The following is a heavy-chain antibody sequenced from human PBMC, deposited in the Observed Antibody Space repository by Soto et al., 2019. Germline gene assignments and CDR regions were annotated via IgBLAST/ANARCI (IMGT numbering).Heavy chain of an antibody. V-gene: IGHV1-18*01. CDR3: ARVVAADFDY. D-gene: IGHD6-13*01. Sequence: ASVKVSCKASGYTFTSYGISCVRQAPGQGIEWMGWISAYNGKTKYAKKIQGRVTMTTETSTSKEYMELRRLRSDEKAVYYCARVVAADFDYWGQGTLVTVSS. J-gene: IGHJ4*02. CDR2: ISAYNGKT. CDR1: GYTFTSYG.